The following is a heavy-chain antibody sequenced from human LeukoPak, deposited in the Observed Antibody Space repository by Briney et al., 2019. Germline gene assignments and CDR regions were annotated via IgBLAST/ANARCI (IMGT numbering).Heavy chain of an antibody. D-gene: IGHD3-10*01. CDR3: VQGTRRGAITMIRGVIGKSYYFDS. J-gene: IGHJ4*02. Sequence: PGGSLRLSCAPSGFTFSNYGMHWVRQAPGKGLEWVAFIPYDGTNKYYADSVKGRFTISRDNSKNTLYLQMNSLRAEDTAVYYCVQGTRRGAITMIRGVIGKSYYFDSWGQGTLVTVSS. V-gene: IGHV3-30*02. CDR1: GFTFSNYG. CDR2: IPYDGTNK.